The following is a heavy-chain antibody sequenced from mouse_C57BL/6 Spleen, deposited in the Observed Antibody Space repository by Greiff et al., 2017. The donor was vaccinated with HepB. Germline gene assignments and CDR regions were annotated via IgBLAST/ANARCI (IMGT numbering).Heavy chain of an antibody. CDR2: LNPNYGTT. V-gene: IGHV1-39*01. Sequence: VQLQQPGPELVKPGASVKISCKASGYSFTDYNMNWVKQSNGKSLEWIGELNPNYGTTSYNQKFKGKATLTVDQSSSTAYMTLNSLTSEYSAVYYCARATSYGSGWYFDVWGTGTTVTVSS. D-gene: IGHD1-1*01. CDR1: GYSFTDYN. CDR3: ARATSYGSGWYFDV. J-gene: IGHJ1*03.